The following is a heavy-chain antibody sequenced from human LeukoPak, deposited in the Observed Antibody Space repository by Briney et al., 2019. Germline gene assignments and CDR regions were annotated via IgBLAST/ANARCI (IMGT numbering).Heavy chain of an antibody. J-gene: IGHJ3*02. CDR3: AKDCRYYDILTGYYPCAFDI. D-gene: IGHD3-9*01. Sequence: GGSLRLSCAASGFIFSRYGMSWVRQAPGKGLEWVSAISGSGGTTYYADSVKGRFTISRDNSKNTLYLQINSLRAEDTAVYYCAKDCRYYDILTGYYPCAFDIWGQGTMVTVSS. V-gene: IGHV3-23*01. CDR1: GFIFSRYG. CDR2: ISGSGGTT.